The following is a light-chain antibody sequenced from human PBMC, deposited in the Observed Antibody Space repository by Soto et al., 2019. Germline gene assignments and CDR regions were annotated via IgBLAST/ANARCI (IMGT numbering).Light chain of an antibody. Sequence: EIVLTQSPGTLSLSPGERATLSCRASQSVSSSYLAWYQQKPGQAPRLLIYGASSRATGIPDRFSGSGSGTDFALTSIRLEPEDFAVYYCQQYGSSPALTFGGGTKVEIK. J-gene: IGKJ4*01. V-gene: IGKV3-20*01. CDR1: QSVSSSY. CDR3: QQYGSSPALT. CDR2: GAS.